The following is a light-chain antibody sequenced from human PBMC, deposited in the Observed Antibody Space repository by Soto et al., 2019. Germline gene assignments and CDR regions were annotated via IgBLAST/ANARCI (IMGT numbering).Light chain of an antibody. CDR1: QPISSW. Sequence: IQVTQSPSSVSASVGDRVTITCRARQPISSWLAWYQHKPGQPPNLLIYCASTLRSGVPSRFSGSESGTLFNLTITILQPDDFATYCCQQASSLPLTFGGGNKVQVK. V-gene: IGKV1-12*01. CDR2: CAS. J-gene: IGKJ4*01. CDR3: QQASSLPLT.